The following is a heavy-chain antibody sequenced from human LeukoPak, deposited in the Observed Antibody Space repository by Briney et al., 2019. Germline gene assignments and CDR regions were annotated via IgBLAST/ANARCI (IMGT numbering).Heavy chain of an antibody. D-gene: IGHD6-13*01. CDR3: ARGAIAAAAKAYLDY. Sequence: GGSLRLSCATSGFTFDDHGMNWVRQAPGKGLEWVSSISSSSSYIYYADSVKGRFTISRDNAKNSLYLQMNSLRAEDTAVYYCARGAIAAAAKAYLDYWGQGTLVTVSS. CDR1: GFTFDDHG. J-gene: IGHJ4*02. V-gene: IGHV3-21*01. CDR2: ISSSSSYI.